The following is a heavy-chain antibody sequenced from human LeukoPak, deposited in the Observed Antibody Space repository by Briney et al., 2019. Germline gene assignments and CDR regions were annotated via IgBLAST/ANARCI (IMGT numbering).Heavy chain of an antibody. CDR2: IKHDESEK. CDR3: TRRLDG. V-gene: IGHV3-7*01. Sequence: GGSLSLSCVASGFSFNSDWMDWVRQAPGKGLEWVANIKHDESEKNYLDSVKGRFTISRDNAQNSLYLQMNGLRVEDTAVYYCTRRLDGWGQGTLVSVSS. J-gene: IGHJ4*02. D-gene: IGHD3-16*01. CDR1: GFSFNSDW.